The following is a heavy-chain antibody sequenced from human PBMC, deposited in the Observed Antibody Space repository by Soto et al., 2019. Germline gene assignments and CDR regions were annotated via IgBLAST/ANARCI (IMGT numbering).Heavy chain of an antibody. CDR1: GFTFSSYG. CDR2: ISYDGSNK. V-gene: IGHV3-30*03. J-gene: IGHJ4*02. CDR3: AYYDSSGYYSFFDY. D-gene: IGHD3-22*01. Sequence: GGSLRLSCAASGFTFSSYGMHWVRQAPGKGLEWVAVISYDGSNKYYADSVKGRFTISRDNSKNTLYLQMNSLRAEDTAVYYCAYYDSSGYYSFFDYWGQGTLVTVSS.